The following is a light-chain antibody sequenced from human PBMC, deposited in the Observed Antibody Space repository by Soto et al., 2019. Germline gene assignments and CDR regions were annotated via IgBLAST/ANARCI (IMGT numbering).Light chain of an antibody. CDR2: GNS. V-gene: IGLV1-40*01. CDR3: QSYDSSLSGYV. CDR1: SSNIGAGYD. J-gene: IGLJ1*01. Sequence: QSVLTQPPSVSGAPGQRVTISCTGSSSNIGAGYDVHWYQQLPGTAPKLLIYGNSNRPSGVPDRFSGSKSGTSVSLAITGLQAEDEADYYCQSYDSSLSGYVFGTGNKVTVL.